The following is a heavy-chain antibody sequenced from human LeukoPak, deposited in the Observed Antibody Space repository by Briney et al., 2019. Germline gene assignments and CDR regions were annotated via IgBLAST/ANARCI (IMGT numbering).Heavy chain of an antibody. CDR1: GGSISSLY. D-gene: IGHD5-12*01. CDR3: ARSPGYSGSPFDL. Sequence: PSETLSLTCAISGGSISSLYWSWIRQPPGKGLEWIGSIYYSGGTNYNPSLESRVTISVDTSKNQFSLKLSSVTAADTAVYYCARSPGYSGSPFDLWGRGTLVTVSS. J-gene: IGHJ2*01. CDR2: IYYSGGT. V-gene: IGHV4-59*08.